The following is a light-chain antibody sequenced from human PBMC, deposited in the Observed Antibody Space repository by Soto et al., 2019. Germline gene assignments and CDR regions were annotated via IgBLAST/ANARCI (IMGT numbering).Light chain of an antibody. CDR1: QSVSTN. CDR2: GAS. J-gene: IGKJ1*01. Sequence: EIVMTQSPVTLSVSPGERATLSCRASQSVSTNLAWYQQKPGQAPRLLIYGASTRATDIPARFSGSGSGTEFTLTISSLQSEDFAVHYCQQYNNWPERTFGQGTKVDI. V-gene: IGKV3-15*01. CDR3: QQYNNWPERT.